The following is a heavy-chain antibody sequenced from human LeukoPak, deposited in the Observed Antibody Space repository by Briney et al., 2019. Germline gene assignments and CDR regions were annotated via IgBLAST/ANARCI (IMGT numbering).Heavy chain of an antibody. D-gene: IGHD6-19*01. J-gene: IGHJ4*02. CDR3: ARDPSHGSGSFDY. CDR2: ISAYNANT. Sequence: ASVKVSCKASGYTFTSYGVSWVRQAPGQGLEWMGWISAYNANTNYAQKFQGRVTMTTETSTSTAYMELSSLRSEDTAVYYCARDPSHGSGSFDYWGQGTLVTVSS. V-gene: IGHV1-18*01. CDR1: GYTFTSYG.